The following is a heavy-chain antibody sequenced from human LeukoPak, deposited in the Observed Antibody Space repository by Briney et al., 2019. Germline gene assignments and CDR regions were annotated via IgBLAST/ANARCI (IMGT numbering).Heavy chain of an antibody. CDR1: GFTFSSYA. CDR2: FDPEDGET. V-gene: IGHV1-24*01. CDR3: ATDRGDY. Sequence: PGRSLRLSCAASGFTFSSYAMHWVRQAPGKGLEWMGGFDPEDGETIYALKFQGRVTMTEDTSTDTAYMELSSLRSEDTAVYYCATDRGDYWGQGTLVTVSS. J-gene: IGHJ4*02.